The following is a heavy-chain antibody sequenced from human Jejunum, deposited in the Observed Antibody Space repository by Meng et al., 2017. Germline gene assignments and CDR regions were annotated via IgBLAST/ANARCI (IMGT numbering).Heavy chain of an antibody. CDR2: ISGDGSST. J-gene: IGHJ4*02. CDR3: AREDKGDYDY. D-gene: IGHD2-21*01. CDR1: GFPFSSFS. V-gene: IGHV3-64*02. Sequence: GEPLKLSCAASGFPFSSFSTHWVRQVPGRGLESVSAISGDGSSTFYADSVKGRFTISRDNSKNTLYLQMGSLRSEDTALYYCAREDKGDYDYWGQGTLVTVSS.